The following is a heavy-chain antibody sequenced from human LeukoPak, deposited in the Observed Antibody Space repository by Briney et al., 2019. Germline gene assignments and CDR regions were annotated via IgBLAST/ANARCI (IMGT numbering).Heavy chain of an antibody. D-gene: IGHD4-11*01. Sequence: GGSLRLSCAASGFTVSSNYMNWVRQAPGKGPEWVSTFKTKYNQVYYAESVRGRFTISTDNSRNTVFLQMNSLRADDTALYYCARSVPDYTRFDYWGQGALVTVSS. V-gene: IGHV3-53*01. CDR3: ARSVPDYTRFDY. CDR1: GFTVSSNY. CDR2: FKTKYNQV. J-gene: IGHJ4*02.